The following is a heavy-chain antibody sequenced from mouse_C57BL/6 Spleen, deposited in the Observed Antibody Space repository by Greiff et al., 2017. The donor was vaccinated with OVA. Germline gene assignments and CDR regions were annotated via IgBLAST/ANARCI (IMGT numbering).Heavy chain of an antibody. CDR3: ASDFDY. V-gene: IGHV1-64*01. J-gene: IGHJ2*01. Sequence: QVQLQQPGAELVKPGASVTLSCKASGYTFTSYWLHCVKQRPGQGLEWIGMIHPNSGSTNYNETFKSKATLTVDKSSSTAYMQLSSLTSEDSAVYYCASDFDYWGQGTTLTVSS. CDR1: GYTFTSYW. CDR2: IHPNSGST.